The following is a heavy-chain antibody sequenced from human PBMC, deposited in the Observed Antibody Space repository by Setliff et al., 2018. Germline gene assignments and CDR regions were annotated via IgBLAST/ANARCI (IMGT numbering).Heavy chain of an antibody. Sequence: GASVKVSCKASGYTFTSYGISWVRQAPGQGLEWMGWISAYNGNTNYAQKLQGRVTMTTDTSTSTAYMEVRSLGSDDTAMYYCARAVGYCSGGSCYKGDDYWGQGTLVTVSS. CDR1: GYTFTSYG. CDR2: ISAYNGNT. J-gene: IGHJ4*02. V-gene: IGHV1-18*01. CDR3: ARAVGYCSGGSCYKGDDY. D-gene: IGHD2-15*01.